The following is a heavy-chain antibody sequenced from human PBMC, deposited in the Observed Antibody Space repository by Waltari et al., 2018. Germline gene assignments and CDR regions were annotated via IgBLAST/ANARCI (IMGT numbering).Heavy chain of an antibody. J-gene: IGHJ3*01. Sequence: QLQLQASGPGLGKPSETLSLTCIVSGASITSNRHYWAWIRQPPGQGLEWIGTMSYNGATYSSPSLKSRVTVSRDTSKNHLSLKLGSVTAADTAIYYCATYIGASIGTAAFDVWGQGTMVTVSS. CDR1: GASITSNRHY. V-gene: IGHV4-39*02. D-gene: IGHD5-12*01. CDR3: ATYIGASIGTAAFDV. CDR2: MSYNGAT.